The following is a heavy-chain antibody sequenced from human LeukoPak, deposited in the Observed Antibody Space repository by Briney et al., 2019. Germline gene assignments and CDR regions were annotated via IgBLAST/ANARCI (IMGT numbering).Heavy chain of an antibody. CDR3: ARQKCTSTSCLTKNAFDI. D-gene: IGHD2-2*01. Sequence: PGGSLRLSCAASGFSLGDYWMNWVRQAPGKGLECVANIKQDGNEKYFVDSVRGRFTISRDNAKNSLFLQMNSLRAEDTAVYYCARQKCTSTSCLTKNAFDIWGQGTMVTVSS. CDR2: IKQDGNEK. J-gene: IGHJ3*02. CDR1: GFSLGDYW. V-gene: IGHV3-7*01.